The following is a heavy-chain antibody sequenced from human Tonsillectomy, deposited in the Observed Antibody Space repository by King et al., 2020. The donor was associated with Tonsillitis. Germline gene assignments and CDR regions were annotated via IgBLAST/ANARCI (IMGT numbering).Heavy chain of an antibody. Sequence: VQLVESGAEVKKPGESLKISCKGSGYSFTGDWIAWVRQMPGKGLEWMGIIYPGDSDTKYSPSIQGQVTISVDKSVSTAYLQWSSLQASDTAMYYCARLGFGEGDAARTFDIWGQGTMVTVSS. J-gene: IGHJ3*02. CDR2: IYPGDSDT. V-gene: IGHV5-51*01. D-gene: IGHD3-10*01. CDR3: ARLGFGEGDAARTFDI. CDR1: GYSFTGDW.